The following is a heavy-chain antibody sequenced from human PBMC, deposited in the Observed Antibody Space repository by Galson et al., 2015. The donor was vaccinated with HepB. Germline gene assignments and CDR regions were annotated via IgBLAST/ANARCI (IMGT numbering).Heavy chain of an antibody. CDR1: GFTFSSYS. J-gene: IGHJ4*02. V-gene: IGHV3-48*01. D-gene: IGHD4-17*01. CDR3: ARDLTVTHFDY. Sequence: SLRLSCAASGFTFSSYSMNWVRQAPGKGLEWVSYISSSSSTIYYADSVKGRFTISRDNAKNSLYLQMNSLRAEDTAVYYCARDLTVTHFDYWGQGTLVTVSS. CDR2: ISSSSSTI.